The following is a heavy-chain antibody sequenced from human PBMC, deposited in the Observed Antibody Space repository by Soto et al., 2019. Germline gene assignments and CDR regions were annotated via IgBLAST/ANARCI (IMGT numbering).Heavy chain of an antibody. Sequence: SETLSLTCTVSGGSISSYYWSWIRQPPGKGLEWIGYIYYSGSTNYNPSLKSRVTISVDTSKNQFSLKLSSVTAADTAVYYCARNPLNYGILTGYYSFPFDYWGQGTLVTAPQ. CDR1: GGSISSYY. D-gene: IGHD3-9*01. J-gene: IGHJ4*02. CDR3: ARNPLNYGILTGYYSFPFDY. V-gene: IGHV4-59*01. CDR2: IYYSGST.